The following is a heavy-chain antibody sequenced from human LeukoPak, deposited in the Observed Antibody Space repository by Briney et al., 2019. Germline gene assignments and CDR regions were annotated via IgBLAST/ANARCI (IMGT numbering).Heavy chain of an antibody. D-gene: IGHD4-17*01. V-gene: IGHV3-23*01. CDR2: ISGSGFNT. CDR1: GFIFSSYA. Sequence: GGSLSLSCAASGFIFSSYAMSWVRQAPGKGLEWVSTISGSGFNTYYAGSVKGRFFISRDNSKNMLYLQMNSLRAEDTAVYYCAKDSAVTTGRFDPWGQGTLVTVSS. J-gene: IGHJ5*02. CDR3: AKDSAVTTGRFDP.